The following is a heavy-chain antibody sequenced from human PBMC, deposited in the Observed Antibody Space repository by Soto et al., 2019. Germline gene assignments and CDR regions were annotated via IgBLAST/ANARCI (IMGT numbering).Heavy chain of an antibody. V-gene: IGHV4-31*11. CDR1: GGSISSGGYY. CDR2: IYYSGST. J-gene: IGHJ4*02. D-gene: IGHD5-18*01. Sequence: TLSLTCAVSGGSISSGGYYWSWIRQHPGKGLEWIGYIYYSGSTYYNPSLKSRVTISVDTSKNQFSLKLSSVTAADTAVYYCARGYGRNFDYWGQGTLVTVSS. CDR3: ARGYGRNFDY.